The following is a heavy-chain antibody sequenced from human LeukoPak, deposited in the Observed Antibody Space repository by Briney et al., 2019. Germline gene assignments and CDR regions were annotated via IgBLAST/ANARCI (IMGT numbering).Heavy chain of an antibody. CDR1: GGSISSSSYY. Sequence: PSETLSLTCTVSGGSISSSSYYWGWIRQPPGKGLEWIGSIYYSGSTYYNPSLKSRVTISVDTSKNQFSLKLSSVTAADTAVYYCARLGEAVAGMPSDYWGQGTLVTVSS. CDR3: ARLGEAVAGMPSDY. D-gene: IGHD6-19*01. V-gene: IGHV4-39*01. J-gene: IGHJ4*02. CDR2: IYYSGST.